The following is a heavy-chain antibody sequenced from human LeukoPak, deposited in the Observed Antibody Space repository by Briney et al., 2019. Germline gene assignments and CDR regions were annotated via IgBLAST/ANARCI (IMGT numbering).Heavy chain of an antibody. CDR1: GGSISSSSYY. CDR2: IYYSGST. J-gene: IGHJ2*01. D-gene: IGHD3-10*01. Sequence: SETLSLTCTVSGGSISSSSYYWGWIRQPPGKGLEWIGSIYYSGSTNYNPSLKSRVTISVDTSKNQFSLKLSSVTAADTAVYYCARGYRGMVRGVKNWYFDLWGRGTLVTVSS. CDR3: ARGYRGMVRGVKNWYFDL. V-gene: IGHV4-39*07.